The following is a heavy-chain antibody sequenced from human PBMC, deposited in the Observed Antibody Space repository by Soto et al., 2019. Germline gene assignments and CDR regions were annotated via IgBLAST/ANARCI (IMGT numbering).Heavy chain of an antibody. CDR1: GYTFSNFW. CDR3: ARSPRSSPYFDY. J-gene: IGHJ4*02. D-gene: IGHD6-13*01. CDR2: IYPGDHET. Sequence: ESLKISCQSSGYTFSNFWIGWVRQLPGTGLEWMGIIYPGDHETRYSPSFHGKVTISADRSNNTAYLQWNSLEASDTAFYFCARSPRSSPYFDYWGQGALVTV. V-gene: IGHV5-51*01.